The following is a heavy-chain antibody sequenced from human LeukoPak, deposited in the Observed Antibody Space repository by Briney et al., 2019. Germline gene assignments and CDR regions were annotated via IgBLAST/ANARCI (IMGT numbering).Heavy chain of an antibody. CDR2: INHSGST. D-gene: IGHD2-21*02. V-gene: IGHV4-34*01. Sequence: ETSETLSLTCAVYGGSFSGYYWSWVRQPPGKGLEWIGEINHSGSTNYNPSLKSRVTISVDTSKNQFSLKLSSATAADTAVYYCARVVTAPTHYFDYWGQGTLVTVSS. J-gene: IGHJ4*02. CDR3: ARVVTAPTHYFDY. CDR1: GGSFSGYY.